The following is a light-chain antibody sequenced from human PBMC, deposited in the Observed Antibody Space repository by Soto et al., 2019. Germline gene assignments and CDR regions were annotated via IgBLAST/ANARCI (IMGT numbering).Light chain of an antibody. CDR1: QSVSNTY. J-gene: IGKJ1*01. CDR3: QQYHNWPQT. CDR2: GAS. Sequence: THFLGSLNLPTWETATLSYRASQSVSNTYLAWSQQKPGRAPMLLIYGASNRATGIPDRFSGSGSGTDFTLTISSLQSEDFAEYHCQQYHNWPQTFGQGTKVDIK. V-gene: IGKV3-20*01.